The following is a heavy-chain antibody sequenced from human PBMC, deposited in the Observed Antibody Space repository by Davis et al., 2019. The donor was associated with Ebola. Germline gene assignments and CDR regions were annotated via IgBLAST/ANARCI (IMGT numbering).Heavy chain of an antibody. CDR1: GFIVSDKY. V-gene: IGHV3-53*01. Sequence: GESLKISCAASGFIVSDKYMSWVRQAPGKGLEWVSAIYRDGRTYYADSVKGRFTISRDNSKNTLYLQMNSLRAEDTAVYYCAWGYSSRRLDFWGQGTLVSVSS. CDR2: IYRDGRT. CDR3: AWGYSSRRLDF. D-gene: IGHD6-13*01. J-gene: IGHJ4*02.